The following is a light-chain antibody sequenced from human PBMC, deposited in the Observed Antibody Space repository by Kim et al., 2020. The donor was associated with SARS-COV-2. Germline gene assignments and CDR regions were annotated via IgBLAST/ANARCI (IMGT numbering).Light chain of an antibody. CDR1: GSDIGGYDH. Sequence: GQSITIACTGTGSDIGGYDHVSWYQHHPGKAPKFLIYGVNKRPSGVSTRFSGSKSGITASLTISGLQAEDEADYYCSSYTNTSTGVFGAGTKVTVL. J-gene: IGLJ1*01. CDR3: SSYTNTSTGV. V-gene: IGLV2-14*03. CDR2: GVN.